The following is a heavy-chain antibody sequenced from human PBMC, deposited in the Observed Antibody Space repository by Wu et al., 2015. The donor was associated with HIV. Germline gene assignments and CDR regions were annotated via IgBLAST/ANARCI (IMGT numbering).Heavy chain of an antibody. Sequence: QVQLVQSGAEVKKPGASVKVSCKASGYTFTSYGICWVRQAPGQGLEWMGWISAYNGNTNYAQKLQGRVTMTTDTSTSTAYMELRSLRSDDTAVYYCARDFFQYSSSSPIGYWGQGTLVTVSS. CDR2: ISAYNGNT. CDR3: ARDFFQYSSSSPIGY. J-gene: IGHJ4*02. CDR1: GYTFTSYG. V-gene: IGHV1-18*01. D-gene: IGHD6-6*01.